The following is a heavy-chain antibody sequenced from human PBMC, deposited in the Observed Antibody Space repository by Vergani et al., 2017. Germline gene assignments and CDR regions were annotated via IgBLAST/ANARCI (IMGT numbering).Heavy chain of an antibody. J-gene: IGHJ6*03. CDR1: GFTFSSYS. Sequence: EVQLVESGGGLVKPGGSLRLSCAASGFTFSSYSMNWVRQAPGKGLEWVSSISSSSSYIYYADSVKGRFTISRDNAKNSLYLQMNSLRAEDTAVYYCAREYYDFWSGYYRGYYYYYMDVWGKGTTVTVSS. V-gene: IGHV3-21*04. D-gene: IGHD3-3*01. CDR3: AREYYDFWSGYYRGYYYYYMDV. CDR2: ISSSSSYI.